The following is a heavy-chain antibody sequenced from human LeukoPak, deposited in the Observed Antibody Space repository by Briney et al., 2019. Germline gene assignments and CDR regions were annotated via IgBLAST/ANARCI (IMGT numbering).Heavy chain of an antibody. D-gene: IGHD1-26*01. CDR2: ISWNSGSI. CDR3: AWGSSPYYYIDV. Sequence: GGSLRLSCAASGFTFDDYAMHWVRQAPGKGLGWVSGISWNSGSIGYADSVKGRFTISRDNAKNSLYLQMNSLRAEDTALYYCAWGSSPYYYIDVWGKGTTVTISS. V-gene: IGHV3-9*01. CDR1: GFTFDDYA. J-gene: IGHJ6*03.